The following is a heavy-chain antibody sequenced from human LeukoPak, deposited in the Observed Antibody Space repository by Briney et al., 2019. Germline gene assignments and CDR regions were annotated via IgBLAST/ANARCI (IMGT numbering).Heavy chain of an antibody. V-gene: IGHV1-8*01. Sequence: GASVKVSCKASGYTFTSYDINWVRQATGQGLEWMGWMNPNSGNTGYAQKFQGRVTMTRNTSISTAYMELSSLRSEDTAVYYCARDYDGDYSFDYWGQGTLVTVSS. CDR3: ARDYDGDYSFDY. D-gene: IGHD4-17*01. CDR1: GYTFTSYD. CDR2: MNPNSGNT. J-gene: IGHJ4*02.